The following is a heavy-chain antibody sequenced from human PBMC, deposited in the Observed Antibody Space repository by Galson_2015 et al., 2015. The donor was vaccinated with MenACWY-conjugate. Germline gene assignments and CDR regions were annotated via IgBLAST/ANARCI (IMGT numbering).Heavy chain of an antibody. D-gene: IGHD3-10*01. CDR3: ARDSRATTVWGLNKRKTIDYYYGMDV. Sequence: SLRLSCAASGFTFSACYMTWVRQAPGKGLEWVSVIYSDGSTYNADSVKGRFTISRDNSKNTVFLQMTSLRAEDTAMYYCARDSRATTVWGLNKRKTIDYYYGMDVWGQGTTVIVSS. CDR1: GFTFSACY. CDR2: IYSDGST. J-gene: IGHJ6*02. V-gene: IGHV3-53*01.